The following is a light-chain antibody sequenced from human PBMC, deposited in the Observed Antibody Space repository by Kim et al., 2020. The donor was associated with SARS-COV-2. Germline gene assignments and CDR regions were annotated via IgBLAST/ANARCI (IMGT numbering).Light chain of an antibody. CDR1: SGHSSYA. Sequence: QLVLTQSPSASASLGASVKLTCTLSSGHSSYAIAWHQQRPEKGPRYLMKLNNDGSHSKGDGIPDRFSGASSGTERYLTISSLQSEDEADYYCQTWGTGIGVFGGGTQLTVL. CDR2: LNNDGSH. V-gene: IGLV4-69*01. CDR3: QTWGTGIGV. J-gene: IGLJ3*02.